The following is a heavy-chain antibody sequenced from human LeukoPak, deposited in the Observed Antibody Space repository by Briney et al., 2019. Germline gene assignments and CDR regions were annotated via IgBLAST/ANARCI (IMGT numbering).Heavy chain of an antibody. CDR2: INAGNGNT. CDR1: GYTFTSYA. D-gene: IGHD3-22*01. V-gene: IGHV1-3*01. J-gene: IGHJ3*02. CDR3: ATYPYYDSSGYYFDAFDI. Sequence: VASVKVSCKASGYTFTSYAMHWVRQAPGQRLEWMGWINAGNGNTKYSQKFQGRVTITRDTSASTAYMELSSLRSEDTAVYYCATYPYYDSSGYYFDAFDIWGQGTMVTVSS.